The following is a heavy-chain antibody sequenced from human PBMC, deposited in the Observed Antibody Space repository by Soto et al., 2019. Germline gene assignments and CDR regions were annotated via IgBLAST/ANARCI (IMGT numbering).Heavy chain of an antibody. CDR1: GFTFSSYW. CDR2: INSDGSST. J-gene: IGHJ4*02. D-gene: IGHD2-15*01. CDR3: VGTSLVVAAATREDY. V-gene: IGHV3-74*01. Sequence: EVQLVESGGGLVQPGGSLRLSCAASGFTFSSYWMHWVRQAPGKGLVWVSRINSDGSSTSYADSVKGRFTISRDNAKNTLYLQMNSRRAEDTAVYYCVGTSLVVAAATREDYWGQGTLVTVSS.